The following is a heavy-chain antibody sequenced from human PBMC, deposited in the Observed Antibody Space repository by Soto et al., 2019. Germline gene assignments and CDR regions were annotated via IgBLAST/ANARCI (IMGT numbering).Heavy chain of an antibody. CDR3: VKSARYSSGPDGFDV. CDR2: ISWNSASI. D-gene: IGHD6-19*01. CDR1: GFTFDDYV. J-gene: IGHJ3*01. V-gene: IGHV3-9*01. Sequence: GGSLRLSCAASGFTFDDYVMQWVRQTPGKGLEWVSSISWNSASIVYGDSVKGRFTISRDNAKNSLYLQVNSLGPEDTALYYCVKSARYSSGPDGFDVWGQGTMVTVPS.